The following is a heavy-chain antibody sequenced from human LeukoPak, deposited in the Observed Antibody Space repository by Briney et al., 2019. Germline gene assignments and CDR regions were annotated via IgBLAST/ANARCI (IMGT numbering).Heavy chain of an antibody. V-gene: IGHV4-34*01. J-gene: IGHJ4*02. Sequence: PSETLSLTCAVYGGSFSGYYWSWIRQPPGKGLEWIGEINYSGSTNYNPSLKSRVTISVDTSKNQFSLKLSSVTAADTAVYYCARGVCSGGSCHSEWNYWGQGTLVTVSS. CDR3: ARGVCSGGSCHSEWNY. CDR1: GGSFSGYY. D-gene: IGHD2-15*01. CDR2: INYSGST.